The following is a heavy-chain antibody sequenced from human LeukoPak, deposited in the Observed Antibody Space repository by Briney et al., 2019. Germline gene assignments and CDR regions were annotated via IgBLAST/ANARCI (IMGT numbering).Heavy chain of an antibody. CDR3: VRDKLSDSDFFDY. CDR1: GFTFSSYE. Sequence: HSGGSLRLSCAASGFTFSSYEMNWVRQAPGKGLVWVSRINSDGSSTSYADSVKGRFTVSRDSAKNTLYLQMNSLSGEDTAVYYCVRDKLSDSDFFDYWGQGALVTVSS. CDR2: INSDGSST. V-gene: IGHV3-74*01. J-gene: IGHJ4*02. D-gene: IGHD3-3*01.